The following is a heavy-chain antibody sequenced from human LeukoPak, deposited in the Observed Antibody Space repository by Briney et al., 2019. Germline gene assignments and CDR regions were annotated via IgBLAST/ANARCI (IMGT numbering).Heavy chain of an antibody. CDR3: ARDFVVEVWFDP. CDR2: IYYSGST. V-gene: IGHV4-39*07. Sequence: SETLSLTCTVSGGSISSSSYYWGWIRQPPGKGLEWIGSIYYSGSTYYNPSLKSRVTISVDTSKNQFSLKLSSVTAADTAVYYCARDFVVEVWFDPWGQGTLVTVSS. CDR1: GGSISSSSYY. J-gene: IGHJ5*02. D-gene: IGHD2-15*01.